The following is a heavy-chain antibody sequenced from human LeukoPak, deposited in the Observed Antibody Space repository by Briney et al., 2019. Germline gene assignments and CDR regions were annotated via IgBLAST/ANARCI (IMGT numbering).Heavy chain of an antibody. CDR3: AREREWELRVNYYYMDV. CDR2: ISSSSSTI. D-gene: IGHD1-26*01. J-gene: IGHJ6*03. CDR1: GFTFSSYS. V-gene: IGHV3-48*04. Sequence: GGSLRLSCAASGFTFSSYSMNWVRQAPGKGLEWVSYISSSSSTIYYADSVKGRFTISRDNAKNSLYLQTNSLRAEDTAVYYCAREREWELRVNYYYMDVWGKGTTVTVSS.